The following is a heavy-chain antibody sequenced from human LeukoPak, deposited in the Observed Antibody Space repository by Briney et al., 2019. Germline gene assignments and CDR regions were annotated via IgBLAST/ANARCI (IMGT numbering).Heavy chain of an antibody. CDR2: VYYSGST. CDR1: GGSISSGGYY. D-gene: IGHD3-3*01. J-gene: IGHJ4*02. V-gene: IGHV4-31*03. CDR3: ARKVYDFWSGYHYYFDY. Sequence: SETLSLTCTVSGGSISSGGYYWSWIRQHPGKGLEWIGYVYYSGSTYYNPSLKSRVTISVDTSKNQFSLKLSSVTAADTAVYYCARKVYDFWSGYHYYFDYWGQGTLVTVSS.